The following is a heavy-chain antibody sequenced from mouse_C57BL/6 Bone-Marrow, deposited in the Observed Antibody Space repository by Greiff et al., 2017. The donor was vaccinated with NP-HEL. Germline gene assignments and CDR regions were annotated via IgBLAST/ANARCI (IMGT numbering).Heavy chain of an antibody. CDR2: IYPGSGNT. J-gene: IGHJ2*01. CDR1: GYTFTDYY. CDR3: ARDGSREDYFDY. Sequence: VQVVESGAELVRPGASVKLSCKASGYTFTDYYINWVKQRPGQGLEWIARIYPGSGNTYYNEKFKGKATLTAEKSSSTAYMQLSSLTSEDSAVYFCARDGSREDYFDYWGQGTTLTVSS. V-gene: IGHV1-76*01. D-gene: IGHD1-1*01.